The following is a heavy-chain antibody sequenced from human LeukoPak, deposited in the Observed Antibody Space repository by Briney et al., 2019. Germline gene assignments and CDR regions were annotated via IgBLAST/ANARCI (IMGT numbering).Heavy chain of an antibody. CDR2: IYPGDSYN. V-gene: IGHV5-51*07. J-gene: IGHJ4*02. CDR3: AKFRSLSSYFDY. D-gene: IGHD3-10*01. Sequence: GESLKTSCNASGYIFTSYWNGGGHHKAGEGVEFMGIIYPGDSYNRYSPSFQGQVTISVDRSISTAYPQWSSLKASDSDMDYCAKFRSLSSYFDYWGQGTLVTVSS. CDR1: GYIFTSYW.